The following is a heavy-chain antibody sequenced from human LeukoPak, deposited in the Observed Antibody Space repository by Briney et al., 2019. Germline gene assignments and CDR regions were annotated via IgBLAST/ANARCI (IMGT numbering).Heavy chain of an antibody. V-gene: IGHV4-59*01. CDR2: IYYSGST. CDR1: GGSISSYY. J-gene: IGHJ6*02. CDR3: ARGSWTYYYGMDV. D-gene: IGHD2-15*01. Sequence: SETLSLTCTVSGGSISSYYWSWIRQPPGKGLEWIGYIYYSGSTNYNPSLKSRVTISVDTSKNQFSMKLSSVTPADTAVYYCARGSWTYYYGMDVWGQGTTVTVSS.